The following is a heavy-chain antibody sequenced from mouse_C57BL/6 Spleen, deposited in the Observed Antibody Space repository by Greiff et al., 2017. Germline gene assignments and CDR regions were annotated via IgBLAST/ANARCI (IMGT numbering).Heavy chain of an antibody. CDR2: IYPGDGDT. CDR1: GYAFSSSW. D-gene: IGHD2-3*01. CDR3: ARLDDGYYDYAMDY. V-gene: IGHV1-82*01. J-gene: IGHJ4*01. Sequence: QVQLKESGPELVKPGASVKISCKASGYAFSSSWMNWVKQRPGKGLEWIGRIYPGDGDTNYNGKLKGKATLTADKSSSTAYMQLSSLTSEDSAVYFCARLDDGYYDYAMDYWGQGTSVTVSS.